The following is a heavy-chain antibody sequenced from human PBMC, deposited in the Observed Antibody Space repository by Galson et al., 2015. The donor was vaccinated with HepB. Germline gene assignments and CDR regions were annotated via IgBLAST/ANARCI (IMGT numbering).Heavy chain of an antibody. CDR1: GDSISNDRW. V-gene: IGHV4-4*02. Sequence: LSLTCAVSGDSISNDRWWSWVRQPPGEGLEWIGEAYHSGGTNYRPSLKSRVTISVDKSKNQSSLKLTSVTAADTAVYYCARAKEGRGYFDYWGQGTLVTVSS. CDR3: ARAKEGRGYFDY. J-gene: IGHJ4*02. CDR2: AYHSGGT. D-gene: IGHD3-10*01.